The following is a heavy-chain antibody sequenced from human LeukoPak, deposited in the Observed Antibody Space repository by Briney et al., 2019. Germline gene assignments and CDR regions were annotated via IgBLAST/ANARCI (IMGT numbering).Heavy chain of an antibody. CDR3: ARGGYYDSSVGAFDI. Sequence: SETLSLTCTVSGGSISSYYWSWIRQPPGKGVEWIGYIYYSGSTNYNPSLKSRVTISVDTSKNQFSLKLSSVTAADTAVYYCARGGYYDSSVGAFDIWGQGTMVTVSS. D-gene: IGHD3-22*01. CDR2: IYYSGST. J-gene: IGHJ3*02. V-gene: IGHV4-59*01. CDR1: GGSISSYY.